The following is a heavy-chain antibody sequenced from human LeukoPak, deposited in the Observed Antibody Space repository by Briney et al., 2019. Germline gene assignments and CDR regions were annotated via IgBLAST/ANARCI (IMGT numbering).Heavy chain of an antibody. Sequence: SETLSLTCTVSGGSISSYYWSWIRQPPGKGLEWIGYIYYSGSTNYNPSLKSRVTISVDTSKNQFSLKLSSVTAADTAVYYCARGFPMNYYYDSSGYYNNWFDPWGQGTLVTVSS. CDR1: GGSISSYY. CDR2: IYYSGST. J-gene: IGHJ5*02. V-gene: IGHV4-59*12. D-gene: IGHD3-22*01. CDR3: ARGFPMNYYYDSSGYYNNWFDP.